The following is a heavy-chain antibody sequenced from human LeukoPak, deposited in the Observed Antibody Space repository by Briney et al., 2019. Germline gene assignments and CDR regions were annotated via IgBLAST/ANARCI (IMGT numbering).Heavy chain of an antibody. Sequence: SETLSLTCIVSGGSISSSSYYWGWIRQPPGKGLEWIGSIYHSGSTYYNPSLKSRVTISVDTSKNQFSLKLSSVTAADTAVYYCARVGSGLFDYWGQGTLVTVSS. CDR1: GGSISSSSYY. D-gene: IGHD3-3*01. J-gene: IGHJ4*02. CDR3: ARVGSGLFDY. V-gene: IGHV4-39*07. CDR2: IYHSGST.